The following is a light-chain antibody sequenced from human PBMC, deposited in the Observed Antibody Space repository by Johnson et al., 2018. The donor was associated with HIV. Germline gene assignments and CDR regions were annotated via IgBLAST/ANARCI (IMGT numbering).Light chain of an antibody. CDR1: SSNIGNNY. CDR2: DNN. CDR3: VTWVSCLSAGPYV. J-gene: IGLJ1*01. Sequence: HSVLTQPPSVSAAPGQKVNISCSGSSSNIGNNYVSWYQQLPGTAPKLLIYDNNKRPSGIPDRFSGSQSCTSATLGITGIPTGHEADYYCVTWVSCLSAGPYVCGTGNKVTVL. V-gene: IGLV1-51*01.